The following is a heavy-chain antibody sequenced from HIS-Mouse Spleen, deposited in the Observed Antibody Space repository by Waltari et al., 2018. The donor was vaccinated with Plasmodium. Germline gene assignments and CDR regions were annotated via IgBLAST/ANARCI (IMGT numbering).Heavy chain of an antibody. CDR1: GGSFSGYS. D-gene: IGHD4-4*01. V-gene: IGHV4-34*01. J-gene: IGHJ3*02. CDR2: INHSGST. CDR3: ARGYSNYDAFDI. Sequence: QVQLQQWGAGLLKPSETLSPTCAVHGGSFSGYSWSWIRQPPGKGLEWIGEINHSGSTNYNPSLKSRVTISVDTSKNQFSLKLSSVTAADTAVYYCARGYSNYDAFDIWGQGPMVTVSS.